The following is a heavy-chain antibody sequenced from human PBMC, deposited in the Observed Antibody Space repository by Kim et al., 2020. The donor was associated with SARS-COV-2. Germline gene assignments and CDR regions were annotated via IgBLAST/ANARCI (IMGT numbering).Heavy chain of an antibody. Sequence: GGSLRLSCAASGFTFTIYAMNWVRQTPGKGLEWVSGISGYGGNTYYADSVKGRFTTSRDNSENTLYLQMNSLRAEDTAVYFCAKDYYDSSRTFYYGMDVWGQGTTVTVSS. CDR2: ISGYGGNT. CDR3: AKDYYDSSRTFYYGMDV. V-gene: IGHV3-23*01. D-gene: IGHD3-22*01. J-gene: IGHJ6*02. CDR1: GFTFTIYA.